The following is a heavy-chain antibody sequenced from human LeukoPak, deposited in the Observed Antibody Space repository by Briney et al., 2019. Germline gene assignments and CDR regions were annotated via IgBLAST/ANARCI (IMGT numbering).Heavy chain of an antibody. CDR3: ARDVTVVRGEIDS. CDR2: IYFRVST. D-gene: IGHD3-10*01. V-gene: IGHV4-31*03. Sequence: PSQTLSLTCSVSGGSINSGDYYWSWLRQHPDKGLEWIGYIYFRVSTYYNPSLESRAVISVDTSKNQFSLKLSSVTAADTAVYYCARDVTVVRGEIDSWGQGTLVTVSS. CDR1: GGSINSGDYY. J-gene: IGHJ5*01.